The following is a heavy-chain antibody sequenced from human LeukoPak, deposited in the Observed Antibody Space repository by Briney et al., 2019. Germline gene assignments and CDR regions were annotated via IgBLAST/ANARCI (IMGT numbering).Heavy chain of an antibody. CDR3: ARDGAAMVTAIDY. J-gene: IGHJ4*02. CDR1: RYTFTSNY. D-gene: IGHD5-18*01. Sequence: ASVKVSCKASRYTFTSNYIHWVRQAPGQGLEWMGMIYPRDGSTSYAQKFQGRVTVTRDTSTSTVHMELSGLRSEDTAVYYCARDGAAMVTAIDYWGQGTLVTVSS. V-gene: IGHV1-46*01. CDR2: IYPRDGST.